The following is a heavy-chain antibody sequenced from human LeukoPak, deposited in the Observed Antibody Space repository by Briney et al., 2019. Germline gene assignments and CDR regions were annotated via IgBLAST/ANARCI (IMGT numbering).Heavy chain of an antibody. CDR2: IYPGDSDT. D-gene: IGHD2-21*02. V-gene: IGHV5-51*01. J-gene: IGHJ3*02. CDR1: GYSFISCW. CDR3: ATSQRVVTRGIFDI. Sequence: PGESLKISCKGSGYSFISCWIGWVRQMPGKGLEWMGIIYPGDSDTRYSPSFQGQVTISVDRSISTAYLQWSSLKASDTAVYYCATSQRVVTRGIFDIWGQGTMVTVSS.